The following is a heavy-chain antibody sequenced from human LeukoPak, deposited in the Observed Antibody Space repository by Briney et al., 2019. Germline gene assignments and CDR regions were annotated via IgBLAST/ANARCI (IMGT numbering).Heavy chain of an antibody. CDR2: IIPILGIA. CDR1: GGTFSSYA. D-gene: IGHD2-15*01. CDR3: AIHYCSGGSCYSRGHAFDI. J-gene: IGHJ3*02. Sequence: ASVKVSCKASGGTFSSYAISWVRQAPGQGLEWMGRIIPILGIANYAQKFQGRVTITPDKSTSTAYMELSSLRSEDTAVYYCAIHYCSGGSCYSRGHAFDIWGQGTMVTVSS. V-gene: IGHV1-69*04.